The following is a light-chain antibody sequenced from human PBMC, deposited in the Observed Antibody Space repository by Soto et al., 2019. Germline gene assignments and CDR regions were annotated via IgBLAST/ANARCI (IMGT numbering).Light chain of an antibody. Sequence: QSVLTQPPSASGTPGQRVTISCSGSNSNIGRGTVNWYQQLPGTAPKLLIFYNNLRPSGVPDRFSGSKSGTSASLAISGLQSEDEAEYYCATWDDSLNGVVFGGGTQLTVL. CDR1: NSNIGRGT. CDR2: YNN. V-gene: IGLV1-44*01. CDR3: ATWDDSLNGVV. J-gene: IGLJ2*01.